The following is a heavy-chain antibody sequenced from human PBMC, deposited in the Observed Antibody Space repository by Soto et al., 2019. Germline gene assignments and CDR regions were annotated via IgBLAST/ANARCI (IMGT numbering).Heavy chain of an antibody. Sequence: GGSLRLSCVASGFSLSDYAVNWVRQAPGKGLEWVSFISSDSRTIYYADSVEGRFTVSRDNARNSVSLQMDSLRDEDAAGYYCARIKLVEWFFINVEVYDIDVWGQGTPVTVSS. D-gene: IGHD3-3*01. CDR1: GFSLSDYA. CDR3: ARIKLVEWFFINVEVYDIDV. J-gene: IGHJ6*02. CDR2: ISSDSRTI. V-gene: IGHV3-48*02.